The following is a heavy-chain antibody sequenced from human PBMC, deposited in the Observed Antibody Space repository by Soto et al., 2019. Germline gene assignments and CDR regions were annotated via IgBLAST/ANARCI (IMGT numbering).Heavy chain of an antibody. CDR1: GVSISNTNYY. V-gene: IGHV4-39*01. Sequence: QLQLQESGPGLVKPSETLSLTCTVSGVSISNTNYYWGWIRQPPGKGLEWIGSIYYSGSTYYNPSLKSRVTISIDTSKNQFSLKLPFVTAADTAVYYCAGPYWDIWGQGTTVTVSS. J-gene: IGHJ6*02. CDR3: AGPYWDI. CDR2: IYYSGST. D-gene: IGHD2-15*01.